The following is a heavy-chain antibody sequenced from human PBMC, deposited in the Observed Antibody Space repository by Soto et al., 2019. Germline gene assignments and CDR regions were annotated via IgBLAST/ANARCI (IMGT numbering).Heavy chain of an antibody. V-gene: IGHV3-33*01. Sequence: GESLKISCAASGFTFSSYGMHWVRQAPGKGLEWVAVIWYDGSNKYYADSVKGRFTISRDNSKNTLYLQMNSLRAEDTAVYYCAREYDYGDYHATEALDYWGQGTLVTVSS. CDR1: GFTFSSYG. J-gene: IGHJ4*02. CDR2: IWYDGSNK. CDR3: AREYDYGDYHATEALDY. D-gene: IGHD4-17*01.